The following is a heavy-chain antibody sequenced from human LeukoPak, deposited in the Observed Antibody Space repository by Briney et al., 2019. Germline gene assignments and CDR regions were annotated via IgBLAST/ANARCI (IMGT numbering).Heavy chain of an antibody. Sequence: GGSLRLSCAAPGFTFSRYAMSWVRQAPGKGLEWVSAISGSGGYTYYADSVKGRFTISRDNSKNTLYLQMNSLRAEDTAVYYCAKAYEGWLERDYFDYWGQGTLVTVSS. CDR1: GFTFSRYA. J-gene: IGHJ4*02. D-gene: IGHD6-19*01. CDR2: ISGSGGYT. CDR3: AKAYEGWLERDYFDY. V-gene: IGHV3-23*01.